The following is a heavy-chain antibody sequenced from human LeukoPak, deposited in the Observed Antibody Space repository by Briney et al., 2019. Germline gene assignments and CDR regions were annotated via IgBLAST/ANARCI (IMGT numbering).Heavy chain of an antibody. Sequence: SETLSLTCTVSGGSISSYYWSWIRQPPGKGLEWIGYIYYGGSTNYNPSLQSRVTISLDTSENQFSLKLTSVTAADTAVYYCARHGGVVRGEGSDAFDIWGQGTMVTVSS. D-gene: IGHD3-10*01. J-gene: IGHJ3*02. CDR3: ARHGGVVRGEGSDAFDI. V-gene: IGHV4-59*08. CDR1: GGSISSYY. CDR2: IYYGGST.